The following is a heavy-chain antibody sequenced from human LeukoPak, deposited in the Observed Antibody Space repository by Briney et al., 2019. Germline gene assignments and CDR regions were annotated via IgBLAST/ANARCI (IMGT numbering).Heavy chain of an antibody. J-gene: IGHJ4*02. CDR1: GFAFSTYW. CDR2: INQDGSVK. CDR3: TGDFVF. V-gene: IGHV3-7*01. Sequence: GGSLRLSCAASGFAFSTYWMDWVRQAPGKGLEWVGNINQDGSVKHYVDSVRGRFTISRDNARNSVYLQMNALRVEDTAVYYCTGDFVFWGQGTLVTASS. D-gene: IGHD3-3*01.